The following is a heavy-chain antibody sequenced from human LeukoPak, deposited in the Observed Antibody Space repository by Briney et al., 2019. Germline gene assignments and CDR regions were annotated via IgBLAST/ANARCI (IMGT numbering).Heavy chain of an antibody. CDR1: GGSISSYY. CDR3: ASSVSGGELDY. D-gene: IGHD3-16*01. V-gene: IGHV4-59*01. CDR2: IYYSGST. Sequence: SETLSLTCTVSGGSISSYYWSWIQQPPGKGLEWIGYIYYSGSTNYNPSLKSRVTISVDTSKNQFSLKLSSVTAADTAVYYCASSVSGGELDYWGQGTLVTVSS. J-gene: IGHJ4*02.